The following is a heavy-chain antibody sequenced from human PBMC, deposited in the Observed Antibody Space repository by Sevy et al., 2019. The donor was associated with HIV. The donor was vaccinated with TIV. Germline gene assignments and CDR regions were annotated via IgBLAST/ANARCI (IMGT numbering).Heavy chain of an antibody. CDR1: GLSVSDNY. CDR2: IYSDGRT. D-gene: IGHD3-22*01. V-gene: IGHV3-66*01. CDR3: ARYPYYDASGYYYYYYGMDV. Sequence: GGSLRLSCAASGLSVSDNYMNWVRQAPGKGLELVSVIYSDGRTYYPDSVKGRFSISRDNSKNTLYLHMKSLRPEDTAVYYSARYPYYDASGYYYYYYGMDVWGQGTTVTVSS. J-gene: IGHJ6*02.